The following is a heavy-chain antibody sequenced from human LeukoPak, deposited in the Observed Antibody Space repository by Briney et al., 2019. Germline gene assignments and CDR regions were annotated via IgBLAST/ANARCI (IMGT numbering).Heavy chain of an antibody. D-gene: IGHD3-22*01. Sequence: SETLSLTCAVYGGSFSGYYWSWIRQPPGKGLEWIGEINHSGSTNYNPPLKSRVTISVDTSKNQFSLKLSSVTAADAAVYYCARRPYYYDSSGYYSDDYWGQGTLVTVSS. CDR3: ARRPYYYDSSGYYSDDY. V-gene: IGHV4-34*01. CDR2: INHSGST. CDR1: GGSFSGYY. J-gene: IGHJ4*02.